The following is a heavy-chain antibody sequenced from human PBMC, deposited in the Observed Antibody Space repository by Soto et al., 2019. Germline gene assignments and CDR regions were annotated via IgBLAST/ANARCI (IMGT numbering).Heavy chain of an antibody. CDR3: ARRIAAAGGYYYYAFDV. CDR1: GYNFDTYW. D-gene: IGHD6-13*01. CDR2: IDPIDSKT. J-gene: IGHJ6*02. Sequence: GEPLKISCKGSGYNFDTYWINWVSQTHGKGLEWMGRIDPIDSKTKYSPSLEGHITISVDKSISTTYLQWSSLKASDTAIYYCARRIAAAGGYYYYAFDVWGQGTAVTVSS. V-gene: IGHV5-10-1*01.